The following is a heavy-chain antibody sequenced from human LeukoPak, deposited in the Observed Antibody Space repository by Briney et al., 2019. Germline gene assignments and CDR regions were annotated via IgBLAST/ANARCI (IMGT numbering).Heavy chain of an antibody. CDR3: ASFRDSDN. V-gene: IGHV3-74*01. Sequence: GGSLRLSCAVSGFTFSNAWMHWVRQAPGQGLVWVSCINSAGSSTVYADPVKGRFTISRDNAKNMLYLQMNSLRAEDTAVYYCASFRDSDNWGQGTMVTVSS. CDR1: GFTFSNAW. D-gene: IGHD2-21*01. CDR2: INSAGSST. J-gene: IGHJ3*02.